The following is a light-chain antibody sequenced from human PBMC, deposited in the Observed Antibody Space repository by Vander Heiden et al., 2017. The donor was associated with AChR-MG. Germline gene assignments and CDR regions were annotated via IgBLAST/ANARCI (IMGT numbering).Light chain of an antibody. CDR2: GAS. CDR3: QQSDSLPWT. CDR1: QIISNF. Sequence: DIQMTQSPSSPSASIRDRVTITCRASQIISNFLSWYQQHPGKAPKLLIYGASTLQSGVPSRFSGTRSGTDFTLTISSLQPEDFATYYCQQSDSLPWTFGQGTKVEIK. V-gene: IGKV1-39*01. J-gene: IGKJ1*01.